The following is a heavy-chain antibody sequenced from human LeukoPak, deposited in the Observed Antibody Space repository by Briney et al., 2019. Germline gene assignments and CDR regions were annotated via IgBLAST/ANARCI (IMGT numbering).Heavy chain of an antibody. CDR3: ARGDRDLYCSSTSCYPVL. J-gene: IGHJ4*02. V-gene: IGHV3-21*01. CDR2: IRSSSSYI. CDR1: GFTFSSYS. Sequence: GGSLRLSCVASGFTFSSYSMNWVRQAPGKGREWVSSIRSSSSYIYYADSVKGRFTISRDNAKNSLYLQMNILRAEDTAVYYCARGDRDLYCSSTSCYPVLGGQGTLVTVSS. D-gene: IGHD2-2*01.